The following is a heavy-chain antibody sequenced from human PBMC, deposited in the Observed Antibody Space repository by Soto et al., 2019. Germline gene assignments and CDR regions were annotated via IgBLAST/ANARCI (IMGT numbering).Heavy chain of an antibody. CDR2: TYYRSKWYN. CDR3: ARVGGYCSSTRCLIAAAGTPWFDP. J-gene: IGHJ5*02. CDR1: GDSVSSNSAA. D-gene: IGHD2-2*01. V-gene: IGHV6-1*01. Sequence: SQTLSLTCAISGDSVSSNSAAWNWIRQSPSRGLEWLGRTYYRSKWYNDYAVSVKSRITINPDTSKNQFSLQLNSVTPEDTAVYYCARVGGYCSSTRCLIAAAGTPWFDPWGPGTLVTV.